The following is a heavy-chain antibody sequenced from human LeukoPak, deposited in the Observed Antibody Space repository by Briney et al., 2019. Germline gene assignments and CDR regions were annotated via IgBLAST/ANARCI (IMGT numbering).Heavy chain of an antibody. Sequence: SETLSLTCTVSGGSISSYYWTWIRQPAGKGLEWIGRIYPSGSTNYNPSFKSRVTMSVDTSKNQFSLKVSSVTAADTAVYYCARAHSGREQQRATGAFDIWGQGTMVTVSS. CDR2: IYPSGST. D-gene: IGHD6-13*01. CDR3: ARAHSGREQQRATGAFDI. V-gene: IGHV4-4*07. J-gene: IGHJ3*02. CDR1: GGSISSYY.